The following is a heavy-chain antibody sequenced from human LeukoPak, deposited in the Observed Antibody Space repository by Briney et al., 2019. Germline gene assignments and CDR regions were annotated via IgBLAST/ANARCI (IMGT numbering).Heavy chain of an antibody. Sequence: PGGSLRLSCAASGFTFSSYNMNWVRQAPGKGLEWVGRIKSKTDGGTTDYAAPVKGRFTISRDDSKNTLYLQMNSLKTEDTAVYYCTTRLRYFDWTIYDFDYWGQGTLVTVSS. CDR2: IKSKTDGGTT. CDR1: GFTFSSYN. V-gene: IGHV3-15*01. J-gene: IGHJ4*02. CDR3: TTRLRYFDWTIYDFDY. D-gene: IGHD3-9*01.